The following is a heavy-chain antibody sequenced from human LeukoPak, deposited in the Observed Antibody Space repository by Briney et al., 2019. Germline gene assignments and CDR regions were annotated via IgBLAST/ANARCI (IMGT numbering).Heavy chain of an antibody. V-gene: IGHV1-2*02. CDR3: ARDRDILEWLFFY. J-gene: IGHJ4*02. CDR2: INPNSGGT. D-gene: IGHD3-3*01. CDR1: GYTFTGYY. Sequence: ASVKVSCKASGYTFTGYYMHWVRQAPGQGLEWMGWINPNSGGTNYAQKFQGRVTMTRDTSISTAYMELSRLRSDDTAVYYCARDRDILEWLFFYWGQGTLVTVSS.